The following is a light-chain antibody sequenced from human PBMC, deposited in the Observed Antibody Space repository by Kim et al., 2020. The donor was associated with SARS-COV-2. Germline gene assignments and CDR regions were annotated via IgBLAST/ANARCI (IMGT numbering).Light chain of an antibody. V-gene: IGLV2-8*01. CDR2: EVK. J-gene: IGLJ1*01. Sequence: QAITIPSTGTSSDISAYKYLSWYQQHPSKAPQLLFYEVKRRPSAGPDRFSGSKSDKTASLTVSGPQAEDEADYYCTSYAGSNNLDVFGTGTKVTVL. CDR1: SSDISAYKY. CDR3: TSYAGSNNLDV.